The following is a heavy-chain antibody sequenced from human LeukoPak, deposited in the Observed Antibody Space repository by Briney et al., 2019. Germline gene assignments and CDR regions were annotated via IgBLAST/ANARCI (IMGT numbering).Heavy chain of an antibody. J-gene: IGHJ4*02. D-gene: IGHD3-10*01. V-gene: IGHV3-30*02. Sequence: GGSLRLSCAASGFSFSSYGMQWVRQAPGKGLERVAFIRYDGSNKYYADSVKGRFTISRDNAKNSLYLQMNSLRAEDTAVYYCARGDGSGSHDELFDYWGQGTLVTVSS. CDR3: ARGDGSGSHDELFDY. CDR1: GFSFSSYG. CDR2: IRYDGSNK.